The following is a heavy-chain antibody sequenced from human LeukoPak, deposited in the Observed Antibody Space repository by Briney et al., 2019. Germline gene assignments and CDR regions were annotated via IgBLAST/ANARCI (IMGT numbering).Heavy chain of an antibody. CDR2: INSDGSST. CDR1: GFTFSSYW. CDR3: ARGGAVAGIMDV. J-gene: IGHJ6*04. V-gene: IGHV3-74*01. Sequence: GGSLRLSSSVSGFTFSSYWMHWVRQAPGKGLVWVSRINSDGSSTTYADSVKGRFTISRDNAKNTLYLQMNSLRAEDTAVYYCARGGAVAGIMDVWGKGTTVTVSS. D-gene: IGHD6-13*01.